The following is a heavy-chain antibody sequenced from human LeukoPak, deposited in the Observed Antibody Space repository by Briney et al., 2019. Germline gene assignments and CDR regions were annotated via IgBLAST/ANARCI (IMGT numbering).Heavy chain of an antibody. Sequence: SETLSLTCTVSGGSLSSYYWSWIRQPPGKGLEWIGYIYYSGSTNYNPSLKSRVTISVDTSKKQFSLKLSSVTAADTAVYYCARPSFTTGSMDVWGQGTTVTVSS. CDR1: GGSLSSYY. V-gene: IGHV4-59*08. D-gene: IGHD1-1*01. J-gene: IGHJ6*02. CDR2: IYYSGST. CDR3: ARPSFTTGSMDV.